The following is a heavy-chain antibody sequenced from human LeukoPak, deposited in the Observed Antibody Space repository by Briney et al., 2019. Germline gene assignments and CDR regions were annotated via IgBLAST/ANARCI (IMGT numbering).Heavy chain of an antibody. V-gene: IGHV1-18*01. CDR1: GYTFTSYD. J-gene: IGHJ4*02. CDR3: ARVRYYFDY. CDR2: ISAYNGNT. D-gene: IGHD4-17*01. Sequence: GPVKVSCKASGYTFTSYDINWVRQAPGQGLEWMGWISAYNGNTNYAQKLQGRVTMTTDTSTSTAYMELRSLRSDDTAVYYCARVRYYFDYWGQGTLVTVSS.